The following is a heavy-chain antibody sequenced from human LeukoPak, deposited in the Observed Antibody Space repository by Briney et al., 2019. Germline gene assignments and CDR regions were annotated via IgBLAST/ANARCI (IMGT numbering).Heavy chain of an antibody. CDR1: GFTFSSYG. V-gene: IGHV3-30*18. J-gene: IGHJ4*02. CDR2: ISYDGSNK. D-gene: IGHD1-26*01. Sequence: GGSLGLSCAASGFTFSSYGMHWVRQAPGKGLEWLAAISYDGSNKYYADSVKGRFTISRDNSKNTLDLQMNSLRAEDTAVYYCAKDSSIVGATSFDYWGQGTLVTVSS. CDR3: AKDSSIVGATSFDY.